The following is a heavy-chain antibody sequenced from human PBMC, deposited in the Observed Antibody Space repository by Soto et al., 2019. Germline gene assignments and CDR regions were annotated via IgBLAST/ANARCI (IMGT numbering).Heavy chain of an antibody. V-gene: IGHV3-23*01. J-gene: IGHJ4*02. CDR3: AKALGGYYDFWSGYKSLDY. CDR1: GFTFSSYS. CDR2: ISGSGGST. D-gene: IGHD3-3*01. Sequence: PGGSLRLSCAASGFTFSSYSMSWVRQAPGKGLEWVSAISGSGGSTYYADSVKGRFTISRDNSKNTLYLQMSSLRAEDTAVYYCAKALGGYYDFWSGYKSLDYWGQGTLVTVSS.